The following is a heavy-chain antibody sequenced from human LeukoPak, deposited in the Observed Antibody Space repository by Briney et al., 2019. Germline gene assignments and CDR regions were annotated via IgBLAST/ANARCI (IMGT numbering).Heavy chain of an antibody. CDR2: INHSRTT. J-gene: IGHJ4*02. CDR3: ARATRRDWGQYYFDY. CDR1: GGSFSGYY. V-gene: IGHV4-34*01. D-gene: IGHD7-27*01. Sequence: SETLSLTCAVYGGSFSGYYWSWIRRSPGKGLEWIGEINHSRTTNCNPSLKSRVTISVDTSKNQFSLKLTSVTAADTAVYYCARATRRDWGQYYFDYWGQGTLVTVSS.